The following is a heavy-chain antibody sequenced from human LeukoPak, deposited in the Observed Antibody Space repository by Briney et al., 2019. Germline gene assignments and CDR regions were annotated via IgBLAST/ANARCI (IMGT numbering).Heavy chain of an antibody. CDR3: AKARSAVRGVIGYFDY. D-gene: IGHD3-10*01. CDR1: GFTFSSYA. J-gene: IGHJ4*02. V-gene: IGHV3-23*01. CDR2: VSGSGGST. Sequence: TWGSLRLSCAASGFTFSSYAMSWVRQAPGKGLEWVSAVSGSGGSTYYADSVKGRFTISRDNPKHTLYLQMNSLRAEDTAVYYCAKARSAVRGVIGYFDYWGQGTLVTVSS.